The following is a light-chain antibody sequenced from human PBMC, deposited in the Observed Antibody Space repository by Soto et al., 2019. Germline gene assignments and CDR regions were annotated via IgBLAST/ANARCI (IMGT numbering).Light chain of an antibody. V-gene: IGKV3-11*01. CDR1: QTVSRY. Sequence: VLTQSPATLFLSPGERATVSCRASQTVSRYLAWYQQKPGQAPRLLIYYASNRATGIPARFSGSGSGTDYTLTISSLEPQEFAVYYCQQRSTWPLFTFGGGTKVEI. CDR3: QQRSTWPLFT. CDR2: YAS. J-gene: IGKJ4*01.